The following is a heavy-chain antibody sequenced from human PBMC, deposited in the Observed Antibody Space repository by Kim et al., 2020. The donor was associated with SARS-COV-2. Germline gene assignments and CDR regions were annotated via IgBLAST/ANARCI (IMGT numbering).Heavy chain of an antibody. CDR2: ISGSGGST. CDR3: AKGVGYCSSSSCYAFYYYYGRDV. V-gene: IGHV3-23*01. Sequence: GGSLRLSCAASGFTFSSYAMSWVRQAPGKGLEWVSAISGSGGSTYYADSVKGRFTISRDNSKNTLYLQMNSLRAEDTAVYYCAKGVGYCSSSSCYAFYYYYGRDVWGQGTTVTVS. J-gene: IGHJ6*02. CDR1: GFTFSSYA. D-gene: IGHD2-2*01.